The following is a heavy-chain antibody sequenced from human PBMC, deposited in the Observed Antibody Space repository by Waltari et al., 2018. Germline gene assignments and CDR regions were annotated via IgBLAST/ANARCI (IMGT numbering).Heavy chain of an antibody. CDR1: GYSTSRGYY. D-gene: IGHD2-8*01. Sequence: QVQLQESGPGLEKPSETLSLTCAVSGYSTSRGYYWGWIRQPPGKGLEWIGRIYHSGSTYYNPALKRRVTISVDTSKNQFSLKLSSVTAADTAVYYCARLLNGAFDFWGQGTMVTVSS. V-gene: IGHV4-38-2*01. J-gene: IGHJ3*01. CDR3: ARLLNGAFDF. CDR2: IYHSGST.